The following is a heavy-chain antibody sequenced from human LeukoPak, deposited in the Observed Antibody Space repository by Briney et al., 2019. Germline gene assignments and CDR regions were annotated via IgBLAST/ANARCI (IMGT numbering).Heavy chain of an antibody. Sequence: SETLSLTCTVSGGSISSSSYYWGWIRQPPGKGLEWIGSIYYSGTTYYNPSLKSRVTISVDTSKNQSSLKLSSVTAADTAVYYCARLPSYFGNFYYWGQGTLVTVSS. CDR3: ARLPSYFGNFYY. CDR1: GGSISSSSYY. V-gene: IGHV4-39*01. CDR2: IYYSGTT. J-gene: IGHJ4*02. D-gene: IGHD1-26*01.